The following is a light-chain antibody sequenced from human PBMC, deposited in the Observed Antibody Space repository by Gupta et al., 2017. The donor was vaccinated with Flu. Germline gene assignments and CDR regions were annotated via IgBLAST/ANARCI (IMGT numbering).Light chain of an antibody. J-gene: IGKJ1*01. CDR1: QSVSSSY. V-gene: IGKV3-20*01. CDR3: QQYGSSPAT. Sequence: EIVLTQSPGTLSLSPVERATLSCRASQSVSSSYLAWYQQKPGQAPRLLIYGASSRATGIPDRFSGSGSGTDFTLTISRLEPEDFAVYYCQQYGSSPATFGQGTKVEIK. CDR2: GAS.